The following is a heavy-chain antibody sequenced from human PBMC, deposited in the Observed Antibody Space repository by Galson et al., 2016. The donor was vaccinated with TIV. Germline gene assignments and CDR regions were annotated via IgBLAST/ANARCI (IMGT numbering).Heavy chain of an antibody. CDR3: ATELYCSSTSCYYYYGLDV. V-gene: IGHV1-18*04. CDR2: ISAYNGDI. CDR1: GYSFLSYG. J-gene: IGHJ6*02. D-gene: IGHD2-2*01. Sequence: SVKVSCKASGYSFLSYGMTRVRQAPGRGLEWLGWISAYNGDIKSARKFQGRVTMTTDTSTNTAYMELRSLGSDDTAVYYCATELYCSSTSCYYYYGLDVWGHGTTVTVSS.